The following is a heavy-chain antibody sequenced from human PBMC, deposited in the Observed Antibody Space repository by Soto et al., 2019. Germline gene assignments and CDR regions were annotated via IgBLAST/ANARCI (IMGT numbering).Heavy chain of an antibody. CDR2: IYYSGST. Sequence: SETLSLTCTVSGGSVSSGSYYWSWIRQPPGMALEWIGHIYYSGSTNSNPSLKSRVSISEGKSKNQFSLKLTSVTAADTPVYYCARRSGYSYHYDYWGQGTLVTVSS. V-gene: IGHV4-61*01. D-gene: IGHD5-18*01. CDR1: GGSVSSGSYY. J-gene: IGHJ4*02. CDR3: ARRSGYSYHYDY.